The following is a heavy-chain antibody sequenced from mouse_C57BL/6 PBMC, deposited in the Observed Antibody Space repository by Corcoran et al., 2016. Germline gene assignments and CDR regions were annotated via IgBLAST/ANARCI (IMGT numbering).Heavy chain of an antibody. D-gene: IGHD1-1*01. CDR2: IFPGSGST. J-gene: IGHJ2*01. V-gene: IGHV1-75*01. CDR3: ARYLTWPDYGSTRYYFDY. Sequence: QVQLQQSGPELVKPGASVKISCKASGYTFTDYYINWVKQRPGQGLEWIGCIFPGSGSTYYNAKFKGKATLTVDKSSSTAYMLLSSLTSEDSAVYFWARYLTWPDYGSTRYYFDYWGRGTTLTVSS. CDR1: GYTFTDYY.